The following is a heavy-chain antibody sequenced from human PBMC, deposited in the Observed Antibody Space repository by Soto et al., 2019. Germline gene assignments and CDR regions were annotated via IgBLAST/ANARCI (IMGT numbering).Heavy chain of an antibody. V-gene: IGHV4-34*01. CDR1: GGSFSGYY. J-gene: IGHJ3*02. CDR3: ARVPIVVVPAAFDI. Sequence: TSETLSLTCAVYGGSFSGYYWSWIRQPPGKGLEWIGEINHSGSTNYNPSLKNRVTISVDTSKNQFSLKLSSVTAADTAVYYCARVPIVVVPAAFDIWGQGTMVTVSS. CDR2: INHSGST. D-gene: IGHD2-2*01.